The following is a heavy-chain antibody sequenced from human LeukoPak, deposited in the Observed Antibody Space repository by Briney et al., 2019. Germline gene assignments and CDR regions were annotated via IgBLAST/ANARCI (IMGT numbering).Heavy chain of an antibody. CDR2: ISAYNGNT. D-gene: IGHD5-12*01. CDR1: GYTFTSYG. Sequence: GASVKVSCKASGYTFTSYGISWVRQAPRQGLEWMGWISAYNGNTNCAQKLQGRVTMTTDTSTSTAYMELRSLRSDNTAVYYCRVARLRVGFDYWGQGTLVTVSS. V-gene: IGHV1-18*01. J-gene: IGHJ4*02. CDR3: RVARLRVGFDY.